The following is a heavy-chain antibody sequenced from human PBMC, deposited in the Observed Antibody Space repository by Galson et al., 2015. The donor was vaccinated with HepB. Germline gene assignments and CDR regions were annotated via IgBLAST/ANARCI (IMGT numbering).Heavy chain of an antibody. Sequence: SLRLSCAASGFPLSDTAVHWVRQSPPKGLEWDGHIRRQIKNDPTGSAASVVGRFSVLRDDSKNTAYLQMDSLRIEDTAIYYCIRHVEYYRPYWGRGTLVTVSS. CDR1: GFPLSDTA. CDR3: IRHVEYYRPY. V-gene: IGHV3-73*01. CDR2: IRRQIKNDPT. D-gene: IGHD2/OR15-2a*01. J-gene: IGHJ4*02.